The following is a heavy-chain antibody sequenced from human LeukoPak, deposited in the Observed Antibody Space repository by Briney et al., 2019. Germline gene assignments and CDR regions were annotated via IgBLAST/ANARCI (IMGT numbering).Heavy chain of an antibody. D-gene: IGHD2-15*01. Sequence: KPSETLSLTCAVYGGSFSGYYWGWIRQPPRQGLDWIGEINHSGSTNYNPSLKRRVTISVDTSKNQFSLKLSSVTAADTAVYYCARGGLADIVVVVAAAAGTGWFDPWGQGTLVTVSS. CDR3: ARGGLADIVVVVAAAAGTGWFDP. CDR1: GGSFSGYY. CDR2: INHSGST. J-gene: IGHJ5*02. V-gene: IGHV4-34*01.